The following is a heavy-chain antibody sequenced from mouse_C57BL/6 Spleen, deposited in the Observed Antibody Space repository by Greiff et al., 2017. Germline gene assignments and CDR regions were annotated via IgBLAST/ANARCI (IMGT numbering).Heavy chain of an antibody. CDR3: ARNVYYFDY. J-gene: IGHJ2*01. CDR2: IYPGDGDT. V-gene: IGHV1-82*01. CDR1: GYAFSSSW. Sequence: VQLQQSGPELVKPGASVKISCKASGYAFSSSWMNWVKQRPGKGLEWIGRIYPGDGDTNYNGKFKGKATLTADKSSNTAYMRLICLASEVSAVYFCARNVYYFDYWGQGTTLTVSS.